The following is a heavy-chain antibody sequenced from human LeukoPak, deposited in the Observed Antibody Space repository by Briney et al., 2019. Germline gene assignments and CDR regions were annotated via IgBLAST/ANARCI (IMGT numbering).Heavy chain of an antibody. V-gene: IGHV3-15*01. CDR1: GFTFSNAW. CDR2: IKSKTDGGTT. CDR3: TTMLLGANNYYYYMDV. Sequence: GGSLRLSCAASGFTFSNAWMSWVRQAPGKGLEWVGRIKSKTDGGTTDHAAPVKGRFTISRDDSKNTLYLQMKSLKTEDTAVYYCTTMLLGANNYYYYMDVWGKGTTVTVSS. D-gene: IGHD1-26*01. J-gene: IGHJ6*03.